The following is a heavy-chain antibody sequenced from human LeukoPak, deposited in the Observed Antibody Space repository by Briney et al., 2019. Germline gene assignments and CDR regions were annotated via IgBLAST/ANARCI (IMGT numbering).Heavy chain of an antibody. CDR3: AVRRYCSGGSCYSLGMDY. D-gene: IGHD2-15*01. V-gene: IGHV4-34*01. CDR2: INHSGST. J-gene: IGHJ4*02. Sequence: KPSETLSLTCAVYGGSFSGYYWRWIRQPPGEGVEWIGEINHSGSTNYNPSLKSRVTISVDTSKNQFSLKLSSVTAADTAVYYCAVRRYCSGGSCYSLGMDYWGQGTLVTVSS. CDR1: GGSFSGYY.